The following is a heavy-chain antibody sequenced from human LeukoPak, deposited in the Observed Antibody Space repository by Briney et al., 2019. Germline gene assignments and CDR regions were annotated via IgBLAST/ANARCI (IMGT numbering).Heavy chain of an antibody. V-gene: IGHV3-23*01. J-gene: IGHJ5*02. CDR1: GFTFSNYA. CDR3: AKGMVRGVIGWFDP. Sequence: GGSLRLSCAASGFTFSNYAMSWVRQAPGKGLEWVSVISGSGGSTYYADSVKGRFTVSRDNSKNTLDLQMNSLRAEDSAVYYCAKGMVRGVIGWFDPWGQGPLVTVSS. D-gene: IGHD3-10*01. CDR2: ISGSGGST.